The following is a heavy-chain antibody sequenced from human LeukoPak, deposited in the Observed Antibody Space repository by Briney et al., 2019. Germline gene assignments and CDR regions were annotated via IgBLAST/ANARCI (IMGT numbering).Heavy chain of an antibody. J-gene: IGHJ6*03. CDR3: AKGGGGGSGWYYYYYYMDV. CDR2: ISSSSSYI. D-gene: IGHD6-19*01. V-gene: IGHV3-21*01. Sequence: GGSLRLSCAASGFTFSSYSMNWVRQAPGKGLEWVSSISSSSSYIYYADSVKGRFTISRDNSKNTLYLQMNSLRAEDTAVYYCAKGGGGGSGWYYYYYYMDVWGKGTTVTISS. CDR1: GFTFSSYS.